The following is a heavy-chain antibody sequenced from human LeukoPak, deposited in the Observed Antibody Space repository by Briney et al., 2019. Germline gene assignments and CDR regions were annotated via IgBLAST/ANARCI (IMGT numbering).Heavy chain of an antibody. Sequence: GGSLRLSCAASGFPFSTYWMHWVRQAPGKGLVWVSRINRDGSSTSYADSVKGRFTISRDNAKNTLYLQMNSLRAEDTAVYYCARALGYCSGGSCYPFGYWGQGTLVTVSS. CDR1: GFPFSTYW. V-gene: IGHV3-74*01. D-gene: IGHD2-15*01. CDR3: ARALGYCSGGSCYPFGY. CDR2: INRDGSST. J-gene: IGHJ4*02.